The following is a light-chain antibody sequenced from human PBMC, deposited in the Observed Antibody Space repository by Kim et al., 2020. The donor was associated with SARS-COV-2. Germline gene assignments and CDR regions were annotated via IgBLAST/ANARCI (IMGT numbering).Light chain of an antibody. V-gene: IGLV3-19*01. CDR2: GKN. Sequence: ALGQTVRSTCQGDSLRSYYASWYQQKPGQATVIVIYGKNNRPSGIPDRFSGSSSGNTASLTITGAQAEDEADYYCNSRDSSGNHYVFGTGTKVTVL. J-gene: IGLJ1*01. CDR3: NSRDSSGNHYV. CDR1: SLRSYY.